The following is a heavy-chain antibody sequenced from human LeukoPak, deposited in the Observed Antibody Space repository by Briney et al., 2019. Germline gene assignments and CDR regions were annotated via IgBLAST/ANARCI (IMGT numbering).Heavy chain of an antibody. CDR2: INPSSTTI. CDR3: ARAQDPTILSYFDY. V-gene: IGHV3-48*02. CDR1: GFTFINAW. Sequence: GGSLRLSCAASGFTFINAWMSWVRQAPGKGLEWVSYINPSSTTIYYADSVKGRFTISRDNAKNSLYLQMNSLRDEDTAVYYCARAQDPTILSYFDYWGQGTLVTVSS. J-gene: IGHJ4*02. D-gene: IGHD5-24*01.